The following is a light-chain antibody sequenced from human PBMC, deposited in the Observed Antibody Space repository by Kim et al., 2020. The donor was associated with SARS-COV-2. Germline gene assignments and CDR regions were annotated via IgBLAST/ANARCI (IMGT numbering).Light chain of an antibody. V-gene: IGLV3-9*01. J-gene: IGLJ2*01. CDR2: GDS. Sequence: SYELTQPLSVSVALGQTARITCGGNDIGSKNVHXYHQRPGQAPVLVIYGDSRRPSGIPERFSASNSGNTATLTISRAQTGDEADYYCQVWDSNTVVFGGG. CDR3: QVWDSNTVV. CDR1: DIGSKN.